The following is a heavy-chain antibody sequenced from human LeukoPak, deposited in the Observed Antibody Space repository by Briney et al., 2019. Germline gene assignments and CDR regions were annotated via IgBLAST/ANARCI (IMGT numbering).Heavy chain of an antibody. D-gene: IGHD4-17*01. CDR3: TRDEYGVGSNFFDY. CDR1: GFTLSNAR. CDR2: IKSKTNGETR. V-gene: IGHV3-15*01. Sequence: PGGSLRLSCAASGFTLSNARMNWVRQAPGKRLEWVGLIKSKTNGETRDYAAPVKGRFTISRDDSRSIAYLQMDNLRTEDTGVYYCTRDEYGVGSNFFDYWGQGTLVTVST. J-gene: IGHJ4*02.